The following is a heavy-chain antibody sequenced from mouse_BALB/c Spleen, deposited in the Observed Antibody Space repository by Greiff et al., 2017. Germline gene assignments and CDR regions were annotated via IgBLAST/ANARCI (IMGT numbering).Heavy chain of an antibody. J-gene: IGHJ3*01. CDR3: ASDYDAY. CDR2: IDPSDSET. Sequence: VKLMESGPELVKPGASVKVSCKASGYTFTSYWMNWVKQRPGQGLEWIGMIDPSDSETHYNQMFKDKATLTVDKSSSTAYMQLSSLTSEDSAVYYCASDYDAYWGQGTLVTVSA. D-gene: IGHD2-4*01. V-gene: IGHV1-61*01. CDR1: GYTFTSYW.